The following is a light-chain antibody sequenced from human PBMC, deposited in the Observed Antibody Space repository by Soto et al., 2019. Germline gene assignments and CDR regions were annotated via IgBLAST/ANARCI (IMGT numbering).Light chain of an antibody. V-gene: IGKV1-9*01. CDR2: AAS. Sequence: DIQLTQSPSFLPASVGDRVTITCRARQGISSYLAWYQQKPGKVPKLLIYAASTLQSGVPSRFSGSGSGTEFTLTISSLQPEDFATYYCQQLNSYPWTFGQGTKVEIK. CDR3: QQLNSYPWT. J-gene: IGKJ1*01. CDR1: QGISSY.